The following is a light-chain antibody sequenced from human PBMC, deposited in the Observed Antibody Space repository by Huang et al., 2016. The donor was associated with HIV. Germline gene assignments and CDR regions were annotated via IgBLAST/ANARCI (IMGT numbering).Light chain of an antibody. Sequence: DIVMTQSPDSLAVSPGERSTINCKSSQTVLYSLNKQNYIAWFQQKPGRPPKLLIYLATTRESGVPDRFSGSGSGTDFTLTINNLQAEDVAVYFCLQYYSVPQTFGHGTKVEIK. J-gene: IGKJ1*01. CDR3: LQYYSVPQT. CDR1: QTVLYSLNKQNY. CDR2: LAT. V-gene: IGKV4-1*01.